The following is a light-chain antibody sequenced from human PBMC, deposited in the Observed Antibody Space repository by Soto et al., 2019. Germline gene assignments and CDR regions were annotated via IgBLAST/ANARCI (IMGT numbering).Light chain of an antibody. CDR3: CSYAGSYTSGV. CDR2: DVS. CDR1: SSNIGGYNY. J-gene: IGLJ7*01. Sequence: QSVLTQSRSVSGSPGQSVTISCTGTSSNIGGYNYVSWYQQHPGKAPKLLIYDVSKRPSGVPDRFSGSKSGNTASLTISGLQAEDEADYYCCSYAGSYTSGVFGTGTQLTVL. V-gene: IGLV2-11*01.